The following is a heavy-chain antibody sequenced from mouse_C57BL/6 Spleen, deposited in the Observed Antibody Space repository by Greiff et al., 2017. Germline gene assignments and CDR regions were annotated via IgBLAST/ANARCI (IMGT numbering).Heavy chain of an antibody. J-gene: IGHJ1*03. D-gene: IGHD2-5*01. CDR2: IYPGDGDT. CDR3: ARGYYSNYGYFDV. CDR1: GYAFSSYW. V-gene: IGHV1-80*01. Sequence: VKLQESGAELVKPGASVKISCKASGYAFSSYWMNWVKQRPGKGLEWIGQIYPGDGDTNYNGKFKGKATLTADKSSSTAYMQLSSLTSEDSAVYFCARGYYSNYGYFDVWGTGTTVTVSS.